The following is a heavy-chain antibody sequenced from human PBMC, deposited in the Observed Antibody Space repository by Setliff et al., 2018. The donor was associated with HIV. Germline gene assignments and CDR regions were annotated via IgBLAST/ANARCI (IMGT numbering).Heavy chain of an antibody. D-gene: IGHD3-10*01. CDR3: AREGARHYGSGRYYSWFDP. Sequence: SETLSLTCTVSGGSISGGGYYWTWIRQYPGRGLEWIGYIYYSGTAYYKPSLRSRVTISVDTSKNQFSLKLSSVTAADTAVYYCAREGARHYGSGRYYSWFDPWGQGTQVTVSS. CDR2: IYYSGTA. CDR1: GGSISGGGYY. V-gene: IGHV4-31*03. J-gene: IGHJ5*02.